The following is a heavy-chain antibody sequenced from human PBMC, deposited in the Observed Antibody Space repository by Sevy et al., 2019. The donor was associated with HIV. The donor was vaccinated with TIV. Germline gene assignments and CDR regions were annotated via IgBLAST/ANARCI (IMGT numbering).Heavy chain of an antibody. CDR3: ARGRPPYSSGWYGEAFDY. Sequence: ASVKVSCKASGGTFSSYAISWVRQAPGQGLEWMGGIIPIFGTANYAQKFQGRVTITADESTSTAYMGLSSLRSDDTAVYYCARGRPPYSSGWYGEAFDYWGQGTLVTVSS. V-gene: IGHV1-69*13. CDR2: IIPIFGTA. J-gene: IGHJ4*02. CDR1: GGTFSSYA. D-gene: IGHD6-19*01.